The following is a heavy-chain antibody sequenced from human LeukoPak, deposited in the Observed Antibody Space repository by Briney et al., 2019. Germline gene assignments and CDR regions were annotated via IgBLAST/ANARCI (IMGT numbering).Heavy chain of an antibody. CDR2: IYNTENS. Sequence: SETLSLTCTVSGGSISPFYWSWIRQPPGKGLEFIGYIYNTENSHYNPSLRGRVTLSVDMSKNQFSLNLSSVTAADTAVYYCARGPYYTSSGFYYWGQGTLVTASS. J-gene: IGHJ4*02. D-gene: IGHD2-8*01. CDR1: GGSISPFY. V-gene: IGHV4-59*01. CDR3: ARGPYYTSSGFYY.